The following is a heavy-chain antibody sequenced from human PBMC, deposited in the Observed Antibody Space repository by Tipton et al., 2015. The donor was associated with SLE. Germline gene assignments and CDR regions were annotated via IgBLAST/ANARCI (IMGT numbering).Heavy chain of an antibody. Sequence: LRLSCTVSDVSISSLTYYWGWIRKPPGKGLQWIGNVYYTGKTYYNPSLKSRVTISVDTAKNQFSLKLTSLTAADTAIYYCAREGISWYYLDYWGQGTLVTVSS. CDR3: AREGISWYYLDY. D-gene: IGHD6-13*01. CDR1: DVSISSLTYY. CDR2: VYYTGKT. J-gene: IGHJ4*02. V-gene: IGHV4-39*07.